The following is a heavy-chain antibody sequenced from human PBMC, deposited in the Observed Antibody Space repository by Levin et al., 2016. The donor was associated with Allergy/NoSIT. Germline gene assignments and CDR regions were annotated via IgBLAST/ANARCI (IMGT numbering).Heavy chain of an antibody. CDR3: ARERNYDSSGYYPDY. Sequence: WVRQAPGQGLEWMGWINPNSGGTNYAQKFQGRVTMTRDTSISTAYMELSRLRSDDTAVYYCARERNYDSSGYYPDYWGQGTLVTVSS. V-gene: IGHV1-2*02. D-gene: IGHD3-22*01. J-gene: IGHJ4*02. CDR2: INPNSGGT.